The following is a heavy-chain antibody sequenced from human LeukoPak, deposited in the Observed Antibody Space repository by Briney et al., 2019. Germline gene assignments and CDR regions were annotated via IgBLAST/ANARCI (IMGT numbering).Heavy chain of an antibody. CDR2: INGGNGNT. D-gene: IGHD3-10*01. J-gene: IGHJ6*02. CDR1: GYTFTTYA. Sequence: ASVKVSCKASGYTFTTYAMHWVRQAPGQRLEWIGWINGGNGNTKYSQKFQDRVTFTRDTSASTAYMELSSLRSEDTAVYYCARDEIEELLTGWGGMDVWGQGTTVTVSS. V-gene: IGHV1-3*01. CDR3: ARDEIEELLTGWGGMDV.